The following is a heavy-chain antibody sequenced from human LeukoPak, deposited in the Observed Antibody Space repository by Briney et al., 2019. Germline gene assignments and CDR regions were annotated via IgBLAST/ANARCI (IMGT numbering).Heavy chain of an antibody. CDR3: AKDSVIGRYYYDTTGSFDD. J-gene: IGHJ4*02. V-gene: IGHV3-23*01. CDR1: GFTFSSYG. CDR2: ISGSGGST. Sequence: PGGSLRLSCAASGFTFSSYGMSWVRQAPGKGLEWVSAISGSGGSTYYADSVKGRFTISRDNSKNTLYLQLNNLRAEDTAVYYCAKDSVIGRYYYDTTGSFDDWGQGTLVTVSS. D-gene: IGHD3-22*01.